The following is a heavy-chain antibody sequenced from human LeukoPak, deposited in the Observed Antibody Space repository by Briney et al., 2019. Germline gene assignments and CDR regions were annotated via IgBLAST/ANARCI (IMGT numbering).Heavy chain of an antibody. D-gene: IGHD1-26*01. CDR2: INPNSGGT. J-gene: IGHJ4*02. CDR1: GYTFTGYY. V-gene: IGHV1-2*02. Sequence: GASVKVSCKASGYTFTGYYMHWVRQAPGQGLEWMGWINPNSGGTSYAQKFQGRVTMTRDTSISTAYMELSRLRSDDTAVYYCAREDSGEGADYWGQGTLVTVSS. CDR3: AREDSGEGADY.